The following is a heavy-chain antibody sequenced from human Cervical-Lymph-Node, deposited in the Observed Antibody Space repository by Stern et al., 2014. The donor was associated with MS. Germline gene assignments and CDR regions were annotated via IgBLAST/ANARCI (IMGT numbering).Heavy chain of an antibody. D-gene: IGHD5-12*01. V-gene: IGHV5-51*03. Sequence: EVQLEESGAEVKKPGEALKIACKGSGFSFDSYYWIAWVRQLPGKGLEWMGIIYPSDSDIRYSPSFQGQVTISADKSITTASLQWSSLKASDTAIYYCARLTGRWSNEGYLDPWGQGTLVTVSS. CDR3: ARLTGRWSNEGYLDP. J-gene: IGHJ5*02. CDR2: IYPSDSDI. CDR1: GFSFDSYYW.